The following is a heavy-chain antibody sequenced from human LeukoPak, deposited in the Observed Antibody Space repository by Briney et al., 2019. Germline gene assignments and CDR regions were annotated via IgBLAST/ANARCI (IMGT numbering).Heavy chain of an antibody. CDR3: ARGATETTRWFDP. J-gene: IGHJ5*02. CDR2: IYYSGST. V-gene: IGHV4-39*01. CDR1: GGSISSSSYY. Sequence: SETLSLTCTVSGGSISSSSYYWGWIRQPPGKGLEWIGSIYYSGSTYYNPSLKSRVTISVDTSKNQFSLKLSSVTAADTAVYYCARGATETTRWFDPWGQGTLVTVSS. D-gene: IGHD1-7*01.